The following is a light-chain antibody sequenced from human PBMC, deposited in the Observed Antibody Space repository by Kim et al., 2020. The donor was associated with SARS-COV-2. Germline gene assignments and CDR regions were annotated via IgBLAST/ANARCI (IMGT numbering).Light chain of an antibody. CDR3: MQALQTQ. J-gene: IGKJ1*01. CDR2: LGS. V-gene: IGKV2-28*01. Sequence: DIVMTQSPLSLPVTPAEPASISCRSSQSLLHSNGYNYLDWYLQKPGQSPQLLIYLGSNRASGVPDRFSGSGSGTDFTLKISRVEAEDVGVYYCMQALQTQFGQGTKVDIK. CDR1: QSLLHSNGYNY.